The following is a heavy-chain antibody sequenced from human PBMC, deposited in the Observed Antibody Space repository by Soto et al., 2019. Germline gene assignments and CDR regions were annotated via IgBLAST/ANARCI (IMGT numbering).Heavy chain of an antibody. CDR3: AKDRLGGNFYY. V-gene: IGHV3-23*01. J-gene: IGHJ4*02. Sequence: PGGSLRLSCAASGFTFNNYAMNWVRQAPGKGLEWVATISGTGGSTYHADSVKGRFTISRDNSKNTLYLQMNSLRVEDTAVYYCAKDRLGGNFYYWGQGTQVTVSS. CDR1: GFTFNNYA. CDR2: ISGTGGST.